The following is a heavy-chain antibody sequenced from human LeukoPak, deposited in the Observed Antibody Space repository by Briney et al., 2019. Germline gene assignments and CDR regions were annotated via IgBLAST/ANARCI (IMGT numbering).Heavy chain of an antibody. CDR1: GGSISSSNW. CDR3: ARVYYGSGTRFDL. CDR2: IYHSGST. D-gene: IGHD3-10*01. J-gene: IGHJ2*01. V-gene: IGHV4-4*02. Sequence: PSETLSLTCAVSGGSISSSNWWSWVRQPPGKGLEWIGEIYHSGSTNYNPSLKSRVTISVDKSKNQFALKLNSVTAADTAVYYCARVYYGSGTRFDLWGRGTLVTVSS.